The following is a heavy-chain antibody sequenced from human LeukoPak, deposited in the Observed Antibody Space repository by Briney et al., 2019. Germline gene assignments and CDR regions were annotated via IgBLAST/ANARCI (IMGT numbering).Heavy chain of an antibody. Sequence: SETLSLTCTVSGGSISSSSYYWGWIRQPPGKGLEWIGSIYYSGSTYYNPSLKSRVTISVDTSKNQFSLKLSSVTAADTAVYYCAGQHQLTGKVFDYWGQGTLVTVSS. CDR2: IYYSGST. V-gene: IGHV4-39*01. CDR3: AGQHQLTGKVFDY. J-gene: IGHJ4*02. CDR1: GGSISSSSYY. D-gene: IGHD6-13*01.